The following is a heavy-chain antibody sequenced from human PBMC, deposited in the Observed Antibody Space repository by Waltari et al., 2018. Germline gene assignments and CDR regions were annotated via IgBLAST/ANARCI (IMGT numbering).Heavy chain of an antibody. CDR2: IYYGGST. CDR1: GGSISSSSYY. V-gene: IGHV4-39*01. J-gene: IGHJ2*01. D-gene: IGHD2-8*01. CDR3: ARHPAMTIMLWYFDL. Sequence: QLQLQESGPGLVKPSETLSLTCTVAGGSISSSSYYWDWISQHPGKGLEWIGSIYYGGSTYYNPSLKSRVTISVDTSKNQFSLKLSSVTAADTAVYYCARHPAMTIMLWYFDLWGRGTLVTVSS.